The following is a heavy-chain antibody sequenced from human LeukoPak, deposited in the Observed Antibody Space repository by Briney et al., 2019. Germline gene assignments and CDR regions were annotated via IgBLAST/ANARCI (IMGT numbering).Heavy chain of an antibody. CDR2: ISSSGSTI. D-gene: IGHD5-24*01. V-gene: IGHV3-48*03. Sequence: PGGSLRLSCAASGFTFSSYEMNWVRQAPGKGLEWASYISSSGSTIYYADSVKGRFTISRDNAKNSLYLQMNSLRAEDTAVYYCARGSQRWLQFSVWYFDLWGRGTLVTVSS. CDR3: ARGSQRWLQFSVWYFDL. CDR1: GFTFSSYE. J-gene: IGHJ2*01.